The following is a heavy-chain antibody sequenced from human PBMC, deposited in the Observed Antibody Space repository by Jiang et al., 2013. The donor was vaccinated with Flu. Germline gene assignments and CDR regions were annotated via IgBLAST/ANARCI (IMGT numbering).Heavy chain of an antibody. V-gene: IGHV3-74*01. CDR3: ARLGHSGWSNHYFDY. Sequence: VQLVESGGGLVQPGGSLRLSCAASGFTFSSYWMHWVRQAPGKGLVWVSRINSDGSSTSYADSVKGRFTISRDNAKNTLYLQMNSLRAEDTAVYYCARLGHSGWSNHYFDYWGQGTLVTVSS. D-gene: IGHD6-19*01. CDR1: GFTFSSYW. CDR2: INSDGSST. J-gene: IGHJ4*02.